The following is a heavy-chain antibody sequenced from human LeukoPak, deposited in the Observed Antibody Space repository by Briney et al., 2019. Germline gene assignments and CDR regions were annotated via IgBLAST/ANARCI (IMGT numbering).Heavy chain of an antibody. J-gene: IGHJ4*02. D-gene: IGHD3-16*02. V-gene: IGHV1-46*01. CDR3: ARSGYYDYVWGSYRTTDFDY. Sequence: ASVKVPCKASGYTFTSYYMHWVRQAPGQGLECMGIINPSGGSTSYAQKFQGRVTMTRDTSTSTVYMELSSLRSEDTAVYYCARSGYYDYVWGSYRTTDFDYWGQGTLVTVSS. CDR2: INPSGGST. CDR1: GYTFTSYY.